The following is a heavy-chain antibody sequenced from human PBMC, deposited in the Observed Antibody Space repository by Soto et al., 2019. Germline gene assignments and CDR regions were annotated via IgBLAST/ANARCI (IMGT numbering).Heavy chain of an antibody. V-gene: IGHV3-23*01. CDR2: ISGSGGNST. J-gene: IGHJ4*02. Sequence: EVQLLESGGGLVQPGGSLRLSCAASGFTFSTYAMSWVRQAPGKGLEWVSAISGSGGNSTFYGDSVKGRFTISRDNSKNTMYLERGSLGAEDTAVYYCANGCGSCCFDCWGQGTLVTVSS. CDR1: GFTFSTYA. D-gene: IGHD2-15*01. CDR3: ANGCGSCCFDC.